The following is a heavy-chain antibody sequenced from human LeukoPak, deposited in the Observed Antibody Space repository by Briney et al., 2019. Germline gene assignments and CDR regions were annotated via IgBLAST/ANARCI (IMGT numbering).Heavy chain of an antibody. CDR3: ARSACSSTDCPNFDF. CDR2: IYHSVT. Sequence: SETLSLTCAVPGYSISSGYYWGWIRQPPGKGLEWIGNIYHSVTYYHPSFKSRVTISVDTSKNQFSLKLSSVTAADTAAYYCARSACSSTDCPNFDFWGQGTLVTVSS. D-gene: IGHD2-2*01. J-gene: IGHJ4*02. CDR1: GYSISSGYY. V-gene: IGHV4-38-2*01.